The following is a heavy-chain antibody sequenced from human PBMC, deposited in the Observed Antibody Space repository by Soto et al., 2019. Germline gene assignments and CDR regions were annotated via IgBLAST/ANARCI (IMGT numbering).Heavy chain of an antibody. J-gene: IGHJ6*02. V-gene: IGHV3-53*01. CDR3: ARDDKGGPYYYYYGMDV. CDR2: IYSGGST. D-gene: IGHD3-16*01. CDR1: GFTVRSNY. Sequence: GGSLRLSCAAPGFTVRSNYMSWVPQAPGEGLEWVSVIYSGGSTYYADSVKGRFTISRDNSKNTLYLQMNSLRAEDTAVYYCARDDKGGPYYYYYGMDVWGQGTTVTVSS.